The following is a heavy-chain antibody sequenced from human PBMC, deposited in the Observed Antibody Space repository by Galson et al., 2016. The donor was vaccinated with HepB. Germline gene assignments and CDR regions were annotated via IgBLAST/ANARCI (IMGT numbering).Heavy chain of an antibody. CDR1: GYSLSELS. J-gene: IGHJ3*01. D-gene: IGHD3-10*01. V-gene: IGHV1-24*01. CDR3: ASGMLYYTADGFDL. CDR2: FDTEDGEI. Sequence: SVKVSCKVSGYSLSELSIHWVRQAPGKGLEWMGGFDTEDGEIAYAKKIQGRVTMTEDTSADTAYMELSSLRAEDTAVYYCASGMLYYTADGFDLWGQGTMVTVSS.